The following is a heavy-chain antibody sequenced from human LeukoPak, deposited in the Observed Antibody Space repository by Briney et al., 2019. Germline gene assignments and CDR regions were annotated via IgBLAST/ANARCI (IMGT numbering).Heavy chain of an antibody. CDR1: GGSFSGYY. Sequence: PSETLSLTGAVYGGSFSGYYWSWIRQPPGKGLEWIGEINHSGSTNYNPSLKSRVTISVDTSKNQSSLKLSSVTAADTAVYYCARVRGIAAAGRRCWFDPWGQGTLVTVSS. D-gene: IGHD6-13*01. J-gene: IGHJ5*02. V-gene: IGHV4-34*01. CDR3: ARVRGIAAAGRRCWFDP. CDR2: INHSGST.